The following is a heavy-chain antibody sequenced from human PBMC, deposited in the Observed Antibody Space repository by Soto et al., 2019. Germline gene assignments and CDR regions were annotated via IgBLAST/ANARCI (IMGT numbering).Heavy chain of an antibody. D-gene: IGHD3-10*01. CDR2: IYYSGST. CDR3: ARVPDYGSGSYYNGTKSMDV. CDR1: GGSISSSNW. V-gene: IGHV4-4*02. Sequence: SETLSLTCAVSGGSISSSNWWSWVRQPPGKGLEWIGYIYYSGSTYYNPSLKSRVTISVDTSKNQFSLKLSSVTAADTAVYYCARVPDYGSGSYYNGTKSMDVWGQGTTVTVSS. J-gene: IGHJ6*02.